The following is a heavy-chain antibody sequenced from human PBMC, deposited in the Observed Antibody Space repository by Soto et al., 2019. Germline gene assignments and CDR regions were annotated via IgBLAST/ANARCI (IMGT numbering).Heavy chain of an antibody. CDR3: ARDGVVPAAVSDY. Sequence: GGSLRLSCAASGFTFSSYSMNWVRQAPGKGLEWVSYISSSSSTIYYADSVKGRFTISRDNAKNSLYLQMNSLRAEDTAVYYCARDGVVPAAVSDYWGQGTLVTVS. J-gene: IGHJ4*02. V-gene: IGHV3-48*01. CDR2: ISSSSSTI. CDR1: GFTFSSYS. D-gene: IGHD2-2*01.